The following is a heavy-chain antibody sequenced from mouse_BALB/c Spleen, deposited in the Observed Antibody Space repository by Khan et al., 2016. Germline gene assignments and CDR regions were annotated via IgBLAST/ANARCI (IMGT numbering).Heavy chain of an antibody. CDR3: ARGDY. J-gene: IGHJ2*01. CDR1: GFTFSRFG. CDR2: ISSGSSTI. V-gene: IGHV5-17*02. Sequence: EVELVESGGGLVQPGGSRKLSCAASGFTFSRFGMHWVRQAPEKGLEWVAYISSGSSTIYYADTLKGRFTISRDNPKNALFLQLTSLRSEDKAMYYCARGDYWGQGTTLTVSS.